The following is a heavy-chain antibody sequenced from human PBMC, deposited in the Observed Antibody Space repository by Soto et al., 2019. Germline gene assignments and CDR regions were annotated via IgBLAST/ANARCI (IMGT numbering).Heavy chain of an antibody. Sequence: SETLSLTCTVSGGSISSGGYYWSWIRQHPGKGLEWIGYIYYSGSTYYNPSLKSRVTISVDTSKNQFSLKLSSVTAADTAVYYCARDRSTMIPDAFDIWGQGTMVTVSS. CDR2: IYYSGST. CDR1: GGSISSGGYY. CDR3: ARDRSTMIPDAFDI. V-gene: IGHV4-31*03. D-gene: IGHD3-22*01. J-gene: IGHJ3*02.